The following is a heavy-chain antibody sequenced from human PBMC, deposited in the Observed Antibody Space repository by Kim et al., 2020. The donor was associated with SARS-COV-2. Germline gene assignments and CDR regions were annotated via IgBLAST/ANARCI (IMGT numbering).Heavy chain of an antibody. CDR3: AKDDY. CDR2: GRCGSA. J-gene: IGHJ4*02. V-gene: IGHV3-23*01. Sequence: GRCGSAYYAESVKGRFTISRDSSKSTLYLQMNSLRAEDTAVYYCAKDDYWGQGTLVTVSS.